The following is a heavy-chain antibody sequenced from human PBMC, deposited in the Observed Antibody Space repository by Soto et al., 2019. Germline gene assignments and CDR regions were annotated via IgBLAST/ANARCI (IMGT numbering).Heavy chain of an antibody. CDR1: GGSFSGYF. CDR3: ARGGSSEWKVAFEV. Sequence: SETLSLTCAVYGGSFSGYFWNWIRQTPGKGLEWIGKVNHNGRNNYNPSLKSRVTISLDMSKNQISLKLTSVTAADTAVYYCARGGSSEWKVAFEVWGQGKMRTVS. D-gene: IGHD6-19*01. V-gene: IGHV4-34*01. J-gene: IGHJ3*01. CDR2: VNHNGRN.